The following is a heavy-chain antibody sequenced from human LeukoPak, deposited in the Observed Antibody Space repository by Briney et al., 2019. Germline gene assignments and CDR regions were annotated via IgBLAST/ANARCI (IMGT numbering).Heavy chain of an antibody. V-gene: IGHV4-31*03. CDR1: GGSISSGGYY. Sequence: SETLSLTCTVSGGSISSGGYYWSWIRQHPGKGLEWIGYIYYSGSTYYNPSLKSRVTISVDTSKNQFSLKLSSVTAADTAVYYCATQDQVVPAAIRYYYYMDVWGKGTTGTVSS. CDR2: IYYSGST. J-gene: IGHJ6*03. CDR3: ATQDQVVPAAIRYYYYMDV. D-gene: IGHD2-2*02.